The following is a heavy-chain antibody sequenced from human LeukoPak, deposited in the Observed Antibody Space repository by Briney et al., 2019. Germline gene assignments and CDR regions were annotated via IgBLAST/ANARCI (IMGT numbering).Heavy chain of an antibody. CDR3: ARGASRSFDY. V-gene: IGHV1-8*03. CDR2: MNPNSGNT. J-gene: IGHJ4*02. Sequence: GASVKVSCRASGYTFTKYDMNWLRQATGQGLEWMGWMNPNSGNTGSAQKFQGRVTLTRNTSITTAYMELSSLTSDDTAVYYCARGASRSFDYWGQGTLVTVSS. CDR1: GYTFTKYD.